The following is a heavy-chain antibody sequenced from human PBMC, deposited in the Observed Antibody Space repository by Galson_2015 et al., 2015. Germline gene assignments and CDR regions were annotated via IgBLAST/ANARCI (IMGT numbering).Heavy chain of an antibody. Sequence: SLRLSCAASGFTFSTFALHWVRQAPGKGLEWVAFISYDGSNKYYADSVKGRFTISRDNSNNTLYLQMNSLRAEDTAVYYCARDAAPIAAAVYDAFDIWGQGTLVTVSS. CDR2: ISYDGSNK. V-gene: IGHV3-30-3*01. CDR1: GFTFSTFA. D-gene: IGHD6-13*01. CDR3: ARDAAPIAAAVYDAFDI. J-gene: IGHJ3*02.